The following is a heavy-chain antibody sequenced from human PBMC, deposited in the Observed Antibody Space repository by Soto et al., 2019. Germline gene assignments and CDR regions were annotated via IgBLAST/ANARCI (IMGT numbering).Heavy chain of an antibody. Sequence: QLQLQESGPGLVKPSETLSLTCTVSGGSVSSTSYYWGWIRQSPGKGLEWIGTIYSSGSTYYNPSLKGRVTISEDSSKNQLSLNLNTVTAADTAVYYCASREVPGAFDIWGQGTMVTVSS. J-gene: IGHJ3*02. D-gene: IGHD3-10*01. CDR1: GGSVSSTSYY. CDR3: ASREVPGAFDI. V-gene: IGHV4-39*01. CDR2: IYSSGST.